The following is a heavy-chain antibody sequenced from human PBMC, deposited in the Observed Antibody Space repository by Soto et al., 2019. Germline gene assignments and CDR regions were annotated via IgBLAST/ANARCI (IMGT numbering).Heavy chain of an antibody. D-gene: IGHD3-22*01. CDR1: GFIFSTYS. Sequence: GGSLRLSCAASGFIFSTYSMHWVRQAPGKGLEYVAAISLNGANTYYGDSVKGGFTISRDDSKNTLYLQMGSLRAEDTAVYYCARGKGCPDATCYYDYFFDFWGRGTLVTVSS. J-gene: IGHJ4*02. CDR2: ISLNGANT. CDR3: ARGKGCPDATCYYDYFFDF. V-gene: IGHV3-64*02.